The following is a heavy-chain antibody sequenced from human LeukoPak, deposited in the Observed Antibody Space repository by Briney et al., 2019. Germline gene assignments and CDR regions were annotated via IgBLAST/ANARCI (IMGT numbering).Heavy chain of an antibody. CDR2: ISYDGSNK. V-gene: IGHV3-30-3*01. J-gene: IGHJ4*02. CDR1: GFTFSSYA. CDR3: ARGLSGGSFR. D-gene: IGHD2-15*01. Sequence: GGSLRLSCAASGFTFSSYAMHWVRQAPGKGLEWVAVISYDGSNKYYADSVKGRFTISRDNAKNTLYLQMNSLRAEDTAVYYCARGLSGGSFRWGQGTLVTVSS.